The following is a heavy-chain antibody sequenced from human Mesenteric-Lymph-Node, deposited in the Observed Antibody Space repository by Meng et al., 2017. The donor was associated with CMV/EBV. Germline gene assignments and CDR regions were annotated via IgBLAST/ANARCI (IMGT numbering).Heavy chain of an antibody. CDR3: ARELRPYGMDV. D-gene: IGHD3-3*01. J-gene: IGHJ6*02. Sequence: GESLKIPCTASGFTFEDYGMNWVRQAPGKGLEWVSGINWNGGTTGYAESVEGRFTISRDNAKNSLYLQMNSLRVEDTAFYYCARELRPYGMDVWGQGTTVTVSS. CDR2: INWNGGTT. CDR1: GFTFEDYG. V-gene: IGHV3-20*04.